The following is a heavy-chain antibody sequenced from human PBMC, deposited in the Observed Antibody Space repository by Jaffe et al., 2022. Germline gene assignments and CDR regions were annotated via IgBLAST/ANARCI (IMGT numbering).Heavy chain of an antibody. CDR2: IYSGGST. Sequence: EVQLVESGGGLVQPGGSLRLSCAASGFTVSSNYMSWVRQAPGKGLEWVSVIYSGGSTYYADSVKGRFTISRHNSKNTLYLQMNSLRAEDTAVYYCARTCSSTSCWDDAFDIWGQGTMVTVSS. CDR1: GFTVSSNY. J-gene: IGHJ3*02. D-gene: IGHD2-2*01. CDR3: ARTCSSTSCWDDAFDI. V-gene: IGHV3-53*04.